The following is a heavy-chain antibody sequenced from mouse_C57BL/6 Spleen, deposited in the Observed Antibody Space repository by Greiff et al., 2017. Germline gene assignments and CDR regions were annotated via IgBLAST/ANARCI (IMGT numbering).Heavy chain of an antibody. V-gene: IGHV1-69*01. J-gene: IGHJ4*01. Sequence: QVQLQQPGAELVMPGASVKLSCKASGYTFTSYWMHWVKQRPGQGLEWIGEIDPSDSYTNYNQKFKGKSTLTVEKSSSTAYMQLSSLTSEDSAVYDCARGYYDYYAMDYWGQGTSVTVSS. CDR3: ARGYYDYYAMDY. CDR2: IDPSDSYT. D-gene: IGHD1-1*02. CDR1: GYTFTSYW.